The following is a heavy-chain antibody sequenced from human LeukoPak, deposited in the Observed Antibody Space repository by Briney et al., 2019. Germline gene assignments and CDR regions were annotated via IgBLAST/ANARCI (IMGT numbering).Heavy chain of an antibody. V-gene: IGHV3-30*18. CDR2: ISHDGSNK. CDR3: AKDEVVPGYYYTDV. Sequence: GGSLRLSCAASGFTFSSYGMHWVRQAPGKGLEWVAVISHDGSNKHYADSVKGRFTISRDNSKNTMYLQMNSLNAEDTAVYYCAKDEVVPGYYYTDVWGRGTTVTISS. CDR1: GFTFSSYG. D-gene: IGHD2-2*01. J-gene: IGHJ6*03.